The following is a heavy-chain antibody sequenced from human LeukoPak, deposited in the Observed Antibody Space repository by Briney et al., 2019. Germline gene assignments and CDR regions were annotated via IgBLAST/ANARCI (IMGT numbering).Heavy chain of an antibody. V-gene: IGHV3-53*01. D-gene: IGHD3-16*01. CDR1: GFTVSTNY. J-gene: IGHJ4*02. Sequence: GGSLRLSCAASGFTVSTNYMSWVRQAPGKGLEWVSVIYSGGSTYYADSVKGRFTISRDNSKNTLHLQMNSLSAEDTAVYYCARDLVGGYYFDYWGQGTLVTVSS. CDR3: ARDLVGGYYFDY. CDR2: IYSGGST.